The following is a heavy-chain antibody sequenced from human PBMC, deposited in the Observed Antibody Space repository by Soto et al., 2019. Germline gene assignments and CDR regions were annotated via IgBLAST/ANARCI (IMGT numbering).Heavy chain of an antibody. J-gene: IGHJ4*02. CDR2: TNSDGSST. CDR1: GFTFSSYW. D-gene: IGHD6-19*01. Sequence: GGSLRLSCAASGFTFSSYWMHWVRQAPGKGLVWVSRTNSDGSSTSYADSVKGRFTISRDNAKNTLYLQMNSLRAEDTAVYYCARDRRQWLASAGYWGQGTLVTVSS. CDR3: ARDRRQWLASAGY. V-gene: IGHV3-74*01.